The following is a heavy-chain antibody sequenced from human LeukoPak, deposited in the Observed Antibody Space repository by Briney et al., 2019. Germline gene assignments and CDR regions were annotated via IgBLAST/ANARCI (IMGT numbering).Heavy chain of an antibody. CDR3: ARAVMSASFYIWHFDL. D-gene: IGHD3-10*01. CDR1: GDSSNSGGYC. J-gene: IGHJ2*01. Sequence: SETLSLTCTVSGDSSNSGGYCWSWIRQYPGKGLEWFGYIYYSGSTYYNPSLRSRVTMSVDTSKNQFSLKLSSVTAADTADYAVARAVMSASFYIWHFDLWGRGTLVTVSS. V-gene: IGHV4-31*03. CDR2: IYYSGST.